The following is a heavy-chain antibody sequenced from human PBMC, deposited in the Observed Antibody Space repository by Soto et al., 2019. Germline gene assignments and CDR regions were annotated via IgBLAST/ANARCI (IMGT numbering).Heavy chain of an antibody. CDR1: GYTFPSYW. D-gene: IGHD2-8*01. J-gene: IGHJ4*02. V-gene: IGHV5-51*01. Sequence: PGESLKISCKGSGYTFPSYWAGWVRRMPGKSLEWMGIIYPGDSDTRYSPSLQGQVTISADKSITTAYLQWNSLKASDTAMYYCARLRDCSNGICYRLDYWGQGTLVTVSS. CDR2: IYPGDSDT. CDR3: ARLRDCSNGICYRLDY.